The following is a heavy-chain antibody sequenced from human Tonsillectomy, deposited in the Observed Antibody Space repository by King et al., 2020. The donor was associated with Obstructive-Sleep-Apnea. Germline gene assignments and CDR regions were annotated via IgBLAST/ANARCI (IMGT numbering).Heavy chain of an antibody. D-gene: IGHD3-16*01. Sequence: MQLVQSGPEVKKPGTSVKVSCKASGFTFTSSAVQWVRQARGQRLEWIGWIVVGSGNTNYAQKFQERVTITRDMSTSTAYMGLSSLRSADTAVYYGVADFAGAMDYWGQGTLVTVSS. CDR1: GFTFTSSA. J-gene: IGHJ4*02. V-gene: IGHV1-58*01. CDR2: IVVGSGNT. CDR3: VADFAGAMDY.